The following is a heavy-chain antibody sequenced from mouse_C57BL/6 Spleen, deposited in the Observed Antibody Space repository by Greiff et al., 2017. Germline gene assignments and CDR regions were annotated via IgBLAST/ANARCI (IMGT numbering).Heavy chain of an antibody. CDR3: ARPSYGYDFAY. V-gene: IGHV5-17*01. D-gene: IGHD2-2*01. J-gene: IGHJ3*01. Sequence: EVQLVESGGGLVKPGGSLKLSCAASGFTFSDYGMHWVRQAPEKGLEWVAYISSGSSTIYYADTVKGRFTISSDNAKNTLSMQMTSLRSEYTAMNYCARPSYGYDFAYWGQGTLGTVSA. CDR1: GFTFSDYG. CDR2: ISSGSSTI.